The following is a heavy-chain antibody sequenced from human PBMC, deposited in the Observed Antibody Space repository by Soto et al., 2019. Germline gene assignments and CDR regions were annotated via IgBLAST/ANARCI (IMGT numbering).Heavy chain of an antibody. D-gene: IGHD3-22*01. V-gene: IGHV1-69*05. CDR3: ARGSGYYYWDDY. CDR2: IIPIFGTA. Sequence: SVKVSCKASGGTFSSYAISWVRQAPGQGLGWMGGIIPIFGTANYAQKFQGRVTITRDTSASTAYMELSSLRSEDTAVYYCARGSGYYYWDDYWGQGTLVTVSS. J-gene: IGHJ4*02. CDR1: GGTFSSYA.